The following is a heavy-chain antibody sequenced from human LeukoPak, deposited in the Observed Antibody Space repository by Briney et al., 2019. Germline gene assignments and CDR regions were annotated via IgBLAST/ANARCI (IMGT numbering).Heavy chain of an antibody. J-gene: IGHJ3*02. CDR2: VYHSGST. CDR1: AYSIGSNNY. Sequence: SETLSLTCTVSAYSIGSNNYWGWIRQPPGKGLEWIASVYHSGSTYYNPSLKSRVTLLVDTSKNQFSLKLNSVTAADTAVYYCARGRSGSYYDASDTWGQGTLVTVSS. V-gene: IGHV4-38-2*02. CDR3: ARGRSGSYYDASDT. D-gene: IGHD1-26*01.